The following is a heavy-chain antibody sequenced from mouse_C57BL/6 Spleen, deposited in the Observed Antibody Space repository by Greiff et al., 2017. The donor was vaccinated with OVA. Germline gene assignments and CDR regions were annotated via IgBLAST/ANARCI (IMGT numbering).Heavy chain of an antibody. J-gene: IGHJ1*03. CDR3: ARRNYGNYGGYFDV. D-gene: IGHD2-1*01. V-gene: IGHV1-19*01. CDR2: INPYNGGT. CDR1: GYTFTDYY. Sequence: VQLQQSGPVLVKPGASVKMSCKASGYTFTDYYMNWVKQSHGKSLEWIGVINPYNGGTSYNQKFKGKATLTVDKSSSTAYMELNSLTSEDSAVYYCARRNYGNYGGYFDVWGTGTTVTVSS.